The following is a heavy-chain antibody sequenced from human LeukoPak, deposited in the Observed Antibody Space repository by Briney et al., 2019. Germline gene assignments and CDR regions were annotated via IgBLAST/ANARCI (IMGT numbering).Heavy chain of an antibody. CDR1: GASISSYY. D-gene: IGHD3-22*01. CDR2: IYSSGST. V-gene: IGHV4-4*08. CDR3: ARSITMILPFDP. J-gene: IGHJ5*02. Sequence: SETLSLTCSVSGASISSYYLSWIRQPPGNGLECIGYIYSSGSTKYNPSLKSRVTISVAPSKKQFSLQLSSVTAADTAVYYCARSITMILPFDPWGQGTLVTVSS.